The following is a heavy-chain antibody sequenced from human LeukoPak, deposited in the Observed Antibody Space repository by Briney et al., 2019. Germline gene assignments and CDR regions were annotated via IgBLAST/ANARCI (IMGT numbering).Heavy chain of an antibody. CDR1: GFTFSDYD. CDR3: ATAPAGSAWYGG. CDR2: IGPSGDA. J-gene: IGHJ4*02. Sequence: GGSLRLSCAASGFTFSDYDMHWVRQATGKGLEWASAIGPSGDAYYPGSVRGRFTVSRENGKKSLYLQMNSLRAGDTAVYYCATAPAGSAWYGGWGQGSLVTVSS. D-gene: IGHD6-13*01. V-gene: IGHV3-13*01.